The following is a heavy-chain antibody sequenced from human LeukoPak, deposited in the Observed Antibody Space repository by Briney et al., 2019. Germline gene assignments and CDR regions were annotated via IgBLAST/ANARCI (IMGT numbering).Heavy chain of an antibody. V-gene: IGHV3-74*01. D-gene: IGHD1-20*01. CDR3: LRDLNWSLDQ. Sequence: GGSLRLSCAASGFTFSNYMMHWVRQAPGKGLVWVSRIKSDGITVTYADSVKGRFTISRDNAKNTLYLQMNSLRAEDTAVYYCLRDLNWSLDQWGQGTLVTVSS. CDR2: IKSDGITV. J-gene: IGHJ4*02. CDR1: GFTFSNYM.